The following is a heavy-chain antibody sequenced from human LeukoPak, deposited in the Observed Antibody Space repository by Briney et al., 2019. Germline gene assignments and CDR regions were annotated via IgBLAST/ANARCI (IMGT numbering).Heavy chain of an antibody. CDR3: ASKYSSSWYRRGEFDY. CDR1: AFSFSNYN. D-gene: IGHD6-13*01. J-gene: IGHJ4*02. Sequence: QPGGSLRLSCAASAFSFSNYNMNWVRQAPGKGLEWVSYISSSSSTIYYADSVKGRFTISRDNAKNSLYLQMNSLRAEDTAVYYCASKYSSSWYRRGEFDYWGQGTLVTVSS. CDR2: ISSSSSTI. V-gene: IGHV3-48*01.